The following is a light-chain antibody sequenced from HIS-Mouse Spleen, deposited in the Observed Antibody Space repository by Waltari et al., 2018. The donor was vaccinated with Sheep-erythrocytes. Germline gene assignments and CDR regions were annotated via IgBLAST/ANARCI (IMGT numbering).Light chain of an antibody. CDR3: QQRSNWYT. J-gene: IGKJ2*01. V-gene: IGKV3-11*01. CDR2: DAS. Sequence: EIVLTQSPATLSLSPGERATLSCRASQSVSSYLAWYQQKPGQAPRLLIYDASNRATGIPARFRGSGSWTDFTLTISSLEPEDFAVYYCQQRSNWYTFGQGTKLEIK. CDR1: QSVSSY.